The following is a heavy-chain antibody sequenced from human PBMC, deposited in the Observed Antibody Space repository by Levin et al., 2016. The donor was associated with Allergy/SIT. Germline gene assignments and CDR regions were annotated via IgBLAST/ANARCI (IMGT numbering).Heavy chain of an antibody. J-gene: IGHJ4*02. CDR3: AGDDYDILTGYYSLYPPGLDY. D-gene: IGHD3-9*01. V-gene: IGHV3-23*01. Sequence: GESLKISCAASGFTFSSYAMSWVRQAPGKGLEWVSAISGSGGSTYYADSVKGRFTISRDNSKNTLYLQMNSLRAEDTAVYYCAGDDYDILTGYYSLYPPGLDYWGQGTLVTVSS. CDR1: GFTFSSYA. CDR2: ISGSGGST.